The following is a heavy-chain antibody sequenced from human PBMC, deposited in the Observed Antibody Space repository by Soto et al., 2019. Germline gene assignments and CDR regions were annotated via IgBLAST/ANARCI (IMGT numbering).Heavy chain of an antibody. V-gene: IGHV1-2*02. CDR2: INPNSGGP. D-gene: IGHD2-2*02. Sequence: ASVKVSCKASGYTFSGYYIHWLRQAPGQGLEWMGWINPNSGGPNYAQKFQGSVTLTRDTPTSTAYMELSRLTSDDTAVYYCARSLTEGYCTITGCYTRPLYGMDVWGQGTTVTVSS. J-gene: IGHJ6*02. CDR1: GYTFSGYY. CDR3: ARSLTEGYCTITGCYTRPLYGMDV.